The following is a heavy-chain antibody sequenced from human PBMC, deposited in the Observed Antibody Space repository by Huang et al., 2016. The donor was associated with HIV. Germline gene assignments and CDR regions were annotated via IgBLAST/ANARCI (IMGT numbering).Heavy chain of an antibody. V-gene: IGHV3-74*01. D-gene: IGHD6-13*01. CDR1: GFTFRNHW. Sequence: EVQLVESGGGLVQPGGSLRLSCAASGFTFRNHWMHWVRQAPGKGMGGFSRINRDGSDTRHADSGKCRFTISRDNAQNTVYLHMNSLRAEDTAVYFCAKNPSITAVDSDYYYYYMDVWGKGTTVTVS. CDR3: AKNPSITAVDSDYYYYYMDV. CDR2: INRDGSDT. J-gene: IGHJ6*03.